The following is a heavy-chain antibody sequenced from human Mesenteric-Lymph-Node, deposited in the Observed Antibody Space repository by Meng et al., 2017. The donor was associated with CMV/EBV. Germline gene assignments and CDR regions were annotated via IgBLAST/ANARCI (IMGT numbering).Heavy chain of an antibody. Sequence: GGSLRLSCAASGFTFDDYAMHWVRQAPGKGLEWVSGISLNSGRIGYADSVKGRFTISRDNAKNSLYLQMNSLRAEDTALYYCTKTYCSSTFCYNYFDYWGQGTLVTVSS. J-gene: IGHJ4*02. CDR3: TKTYCSSTFCYNYFDY. V-gene: IGHV3-9*01. D-gene: IGHD2-2*01. CDR2: ISLNSGRI. CDR1: GFTFDDYA.